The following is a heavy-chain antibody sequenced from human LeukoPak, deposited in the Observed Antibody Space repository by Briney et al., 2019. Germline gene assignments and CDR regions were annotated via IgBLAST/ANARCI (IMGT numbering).Heavy chain of an antibody. CDR2: ISRTGDTI. J-gene: IGHJ4*02. V-gene: IGHV3-11*04. CDR1: GFTFSDSY. CDR3: ARHFYWSGYSALDS. D-gene: IGHD3-3*01. Sequence: GGSLRLSCSASGFTFSDSYMSWIRQAPGKGLEWISYISRTGDTIYYVDSVKGRFTISKDNAKNSLYLQMNSLRAEDTAVYYCARHFYWSGYSALDSWGQGTLVTASS.